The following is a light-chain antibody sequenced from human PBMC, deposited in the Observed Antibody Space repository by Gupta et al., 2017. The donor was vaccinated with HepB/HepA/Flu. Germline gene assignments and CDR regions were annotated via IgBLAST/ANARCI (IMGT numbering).Light chain of an antibody. V-gene: IGLV2-23*02. CDR1: SSDVGSYNL. CDR2: EVS. CDR3: CSYAGSSTFVV. J-gene: IGLJ2*01. Sequence: QSALPQPASVSGSPGQSITSSCTGTSSDVGSYNLVSWYQQHPGKAPKLMIYEVSKRPSGVSNRFSGSKSGNTASLTISGLQAEDEADYYCCSYAGSSTFVVFGGGTKLTVL.